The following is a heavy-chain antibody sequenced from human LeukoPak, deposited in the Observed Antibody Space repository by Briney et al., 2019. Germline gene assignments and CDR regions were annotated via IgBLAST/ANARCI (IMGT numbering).Heavy chain of an antibody. CDR1: VFTFSNHW. V-gene: IGHV3-74*03. D-gene: IGHD6-6*01. Sequence: GSLRLSCAASVFTFSNHWMHWVRHTPGKGLVWVSRISSDGSSTTYADSVKGRFTISRENAKNTLYLQMNNLRGEDTAMYYCARDQRVTGRPDIDYWGQGPLVIVSS. CDR3: ARDQRVTGRPDIDY. J-gene: IGHJ4*02. CDR2: ISSDGSST.